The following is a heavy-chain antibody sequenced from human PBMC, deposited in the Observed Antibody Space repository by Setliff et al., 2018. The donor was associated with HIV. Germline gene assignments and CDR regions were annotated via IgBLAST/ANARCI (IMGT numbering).Heavy chain of an antibody. D-gene: IGHD6-13*01. CDR2: IRSKAYGGTT. V-gene: IGHV3-49*04. Sequence: GGSLRLSCTTSGFNFDFHAMNWVRQAPGKGLEWVGFIRSKAYGGTTEYAASVKGRFTISRDDSKSIAYLQMNSLKTEDTAVYYCGSSSSWYNRYFQHWGQGTLVTVSS. J-gene: IGHJ1*01. CDR1: GFNFDFHA. CDR3: GSSSSWYNRYFQH.